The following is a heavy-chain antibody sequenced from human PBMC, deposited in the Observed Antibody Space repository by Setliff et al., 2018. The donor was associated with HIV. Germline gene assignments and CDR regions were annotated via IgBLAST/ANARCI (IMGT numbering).Heavy chain of an antibody. CDR1: SGSMTGHY. CDR2: LHTLGSSRVSDTP. J-gene: IGHJ4*01. CDR3: ARGLSSSTYWGTRPLGLDY. D-gene: IGHD2-2*01. V-gene: IGHV4-4*08. Sequence: PSETLSLTCSVSSGSMTGHYWTWVRQPPGKGLEWIGYLHTLGSSRVSDTPNYSPSPKSRITISLDPSKRQFSLTMTSVTAADTAVYYCARGLSSSTYWGTRPLGLDYWGQGSLVTVSS.